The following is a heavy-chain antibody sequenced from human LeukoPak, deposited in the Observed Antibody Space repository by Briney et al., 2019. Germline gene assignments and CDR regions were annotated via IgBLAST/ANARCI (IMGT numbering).Heavy chain of an antibody. V-gene: IGHV4-34*01. CDR1: GGSFSGYY. D-gene: IGHD3-10*01. Sequence: PSETLSLTCAVYGGSFSGYYWSWIRQPPGKGLEWIGEINHSGSTNYNPSLKSRVTISVDTSKNQFSLKLSSVTAADTAVYYCAREEAVRGALGYWGQGTLVTVSS. CDR2: INHSGST. CDR3: AREEAVRGALGY. J-gene: IGHJ4*02.